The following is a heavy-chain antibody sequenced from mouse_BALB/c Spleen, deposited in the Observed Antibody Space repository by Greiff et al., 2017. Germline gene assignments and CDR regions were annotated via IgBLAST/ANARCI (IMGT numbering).Heavy chain of an antibody. CDR3: ASLAWFAY. Sequence: VQLQQSGAELAKPGASVKMSCKASGYTFTSYWMHWVKQRHGQGLEWIGYINPSTGYTEYNQKFKDKATLTADKSSSTAYMQLSSLTSEDSAVYYCASLAWFAYWGQGTLVTVSA. CDR2: INPSTGYT. D-gene: IGHD1-2*01. V-gene: IGHV1-7*01. CDR1: GYTFTSYW. J-gene: IGHJ3*01.